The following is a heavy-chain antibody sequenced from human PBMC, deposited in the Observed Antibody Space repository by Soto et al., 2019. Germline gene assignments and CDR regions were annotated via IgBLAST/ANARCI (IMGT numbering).Heavy chain of an antibody. D-gene: IGHD1-26*01. Sequence: QVQLVQSGAEVKKPGSSVKVSCKASGGTFSSYTISWVRQAPGQGLEWMGRIIPILGIANYAQKFQGRVTXXEXKXXTTAYMELSSLRSEDTAVYYCARAREAGADDAFDIWGQGTMGTVSS. CDR2: IIPILGIA. V-gene: IGHV1-69*02. CDR3: ARAREAGADDAFDI. CDR1: GGTFSSYT. J-gene: IGHJ3*02.